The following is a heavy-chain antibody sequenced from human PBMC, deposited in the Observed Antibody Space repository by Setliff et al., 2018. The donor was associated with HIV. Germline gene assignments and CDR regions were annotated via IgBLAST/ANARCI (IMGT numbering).Heavy chain of an antibody. CDR2: IRHDGSNK. J-gene: IGHJ4*02. D-gene: IGHD3-10*01. Sequence: LRLSCAASGFTFSNYGMHWVRQAPGKGLEWVAFIRHDGSNKYYADSVKGRFTISRDNSKNSLYLQMNSLRGEDTAVYFCVPHYHVEWGQGTLVTVSS. V-gene: IGHV3-30*02. CDR3: VPHYHVE. CDR1: GFTFSNYG.